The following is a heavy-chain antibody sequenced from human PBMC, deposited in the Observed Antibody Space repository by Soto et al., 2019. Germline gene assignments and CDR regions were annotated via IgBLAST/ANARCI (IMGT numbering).Heavy chain of an antibody. CDR3: ARKSTRVYYYYGMDV. Sequence: GGSLRLSCAASGFTFSSYSMNWIRQAPGKGLEWVSSISSSSSYIYYADSVKGRFTISRDNAKNSLYLQMNSLRAEDTAVYYCARKSTRVYYYYGMDVWGQGTTVTVSS. V-gene: IGHV3-21*01. D-gene: IGHD2-2*01. J-gene: IGHJ6*02. CDR2: ISSSSSYI. CDR1: GFTFSSYS.